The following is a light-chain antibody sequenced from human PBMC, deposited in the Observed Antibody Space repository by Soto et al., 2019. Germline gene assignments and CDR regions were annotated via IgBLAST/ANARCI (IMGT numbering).Light chain of an antibody. V-gene: IGKV3-20*01. CDR3: QQYGDSVPFT. Sequence: EIVLTQSPGTLSLSPGERATLSFRASQSVSSSYLAWYQQKPGQAPRLLIYGTSIRATGIPDRISGSGSGTDFSLTISRLEPEDFAVYYCQQYGDSVPFTFGQGTK. CDR1: QSVSSSY. J-gene: IGKJ2*01. CDR2: GTS.